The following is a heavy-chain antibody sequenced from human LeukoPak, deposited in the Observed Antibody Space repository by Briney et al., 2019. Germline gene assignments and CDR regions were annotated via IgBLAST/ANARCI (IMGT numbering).Heavy chain of an antibody. CDR3: AREAPSSGSGYDGSNPDY. CDR2: INHSGST. V-gene: IGHV4-34*01. Sequence: PSETLSLTCAVYGGSFSGYYWSWIRQPPGKGLEWIGEINHSGSTNYNPSLKSRVTISVDTSKNQFSLKLSSVTAADTAVYYCAREAPSSGSGYDGSNPDYWGQGTLVTVSS. J-gene: IGHJ4*02. D-gene: IGHD5-12*01. CDR1: GGSFSGYY.